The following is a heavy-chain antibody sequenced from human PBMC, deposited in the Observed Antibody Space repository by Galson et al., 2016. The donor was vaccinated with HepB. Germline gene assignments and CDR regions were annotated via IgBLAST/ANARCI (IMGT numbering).Heavy chain of an antibody. V-gene: IGHV1-18*01. CDR2: ISAYNGNT. CDR1: GFPFSSYG. D-gene: IGHD4-17*01. Sequence: SVKVSCKASGFPFSSYGITWVRQAPGQGLEWMGWISAYNGNTNYAQKLQGRVTMTTDTSTSTAYMELRSLRSDDTAVYFCAREEMEDYADWDYYGMDLWGKGTTVTVSS. CDR3: AREEMEDYADWDYYGMDL. J-gene: IGHJ6*04.